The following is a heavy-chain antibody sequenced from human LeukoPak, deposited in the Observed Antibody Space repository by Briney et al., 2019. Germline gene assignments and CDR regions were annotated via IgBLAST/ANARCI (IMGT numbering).Heavy chain of an antibody. CDR1: GFSLSTSGVG. V-gene: IGHV2-5*02. CDR3: SHMRCRGGSCYSDAFDI. CDR2: IYWDDDK. J-gene: IGHJ3*02. D-gene: IGHD2-15*01. Sequence: SGPTLVNPTQTLTLTCTFSGFSLSTSGVGVGWIRQPPGKALECLALIYWDDDKRYSPSLRSRLTITKDTSKNQVVLTMTNMDPVDTATYYCSHMRCRGGSCYSDAFDIWGQGTMVTVSS.